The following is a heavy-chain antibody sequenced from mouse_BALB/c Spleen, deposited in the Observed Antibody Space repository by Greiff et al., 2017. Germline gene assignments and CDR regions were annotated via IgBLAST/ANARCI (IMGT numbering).Heavy chain of an antibody. CDR1: GYSITSDYA. V-gene: IGHV3-2*02. J-gene: IGHJ3*01. Sequence: EVQLVESGPGLVKPSQSLSLTCTVTGYSITSDYAWNWIRQFPGNKLEWMGYISYSGSTSYNPSLKSRISITRDTSKNQFFLQLNSVTTEDTATYYCARESGTTVFDYWGQGTLVTVSA. D-gene: IGHD1-1*01. CDR2: ISYSGST. CDR3: ARESGTTVFDY.